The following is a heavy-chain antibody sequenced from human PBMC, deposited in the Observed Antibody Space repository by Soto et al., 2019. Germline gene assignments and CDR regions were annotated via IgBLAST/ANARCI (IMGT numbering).Heavy chain of an antibody. Sequence: ASVKVSCKASGYTFTGYFIHWVRQAPGEGLEWVGYINPNSGVTKYAPRFLGRVTITRDTPIRTAYMDLNNLRSDDTAVYFCARGGGTILAPLTWGPGTLVTVSS. CDR1: GYTFTGYF. D-gene: IGHD2-2*01. CDR2: INPNSGVT. V-gene: IGHV1-2*02. J-gene: IGHJ5*02. CDR3: ARGGGTILAPLT.